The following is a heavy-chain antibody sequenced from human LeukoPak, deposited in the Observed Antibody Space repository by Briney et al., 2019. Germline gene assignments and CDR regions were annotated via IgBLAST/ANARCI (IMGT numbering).Heavy chain of an antibody. CDR1: GGTFSSFA. J-gene: IGHJ5*02. D-gene: IGHD2-2*01. CDR3: ARIGLPDIVVVPAANSATRDWFDP. Sequence: SVKVSCKASGGTFSSFAFSWVRQAPGQGLEWMGGIIPILDTANYAQKLQGRVTMTTDTSTSTAYMELRSLRSDDTAVYYCARIGLPDIVVVPAANSATRDWFDPWGQGTLVTVSS. CDR2: IIPILDTA. V-gene: IGHV1-69*10.